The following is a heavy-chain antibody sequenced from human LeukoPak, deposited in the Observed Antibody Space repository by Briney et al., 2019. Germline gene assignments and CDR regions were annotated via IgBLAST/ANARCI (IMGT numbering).Heavy chain of an antibody. CDR1: GFTFSSYW. CDR2: IKQDGSEK. J-gene: IGHJ3*02. V-gene: IGHV3-7*01. CDR3: AKAYYGSGSGAFDI. Sequence: GGSLRLSCAASGFTFSSYWMSWVRQAPGKGLEWVANIKQDGSEKYYVDSVKGRFTISRDNAKNSLYLQMNSLRAEDTAVYYCAKAYYGSGSGAFDIWGQGTMVTVSS. D-gene: IGHD3-10*01.